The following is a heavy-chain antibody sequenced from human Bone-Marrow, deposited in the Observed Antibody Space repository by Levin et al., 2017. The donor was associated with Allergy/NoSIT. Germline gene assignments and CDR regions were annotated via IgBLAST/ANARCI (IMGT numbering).Heavy chain of an antibody. CDR1: GFSVNNNY. V-gene: IGHV3-66*01. D-gene: IGHD3-10*01. J-gene: IGHJ6*02. CDR2: IFVGGTT. Sequence: GGSLRLSCAASGFSVNNNYMSWVRLSPGKGLECVSAIFVGGTTYYADSVRDRFAISRDVSENTAYLEMNSLRAEDTGVYYCAREETKYYYGSGTYYPSYGMDVWGQGTTVTVSS. CDR3: AREETKYYYGSGTYYPSYGMDV.